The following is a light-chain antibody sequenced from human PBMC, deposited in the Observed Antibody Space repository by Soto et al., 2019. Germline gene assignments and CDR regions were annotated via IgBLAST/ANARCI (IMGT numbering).Light chain of an antibody. V-gene: IGKV3-20*01. CDR1: QSVSSSY. Sequence: EVVMRQSPATLSVSPGEGATPSCRASQSVSSSYLAWYQQKPGQAPRLLIYGASTRATGIPHRFSGSGSGTDFSLTISRLEPEDFAVYYCQQYGSSPRTFGQGTKVDIK. CDR3: QQYGSSPRT. CDR2: GAS. J-gene: IGKJ1*01.